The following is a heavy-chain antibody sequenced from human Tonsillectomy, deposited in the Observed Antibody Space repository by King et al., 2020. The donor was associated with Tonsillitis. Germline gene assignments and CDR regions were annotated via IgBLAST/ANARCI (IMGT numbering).Heavy chain of an antibody. Sequence: VQLVESGAEVKKPGSSVKVSCKASGGTFSSYAIGWVRQAPGQGLEWMVGTFPIFGTANYAQKVQGRVTITADESTSTAYMELSSLRSEDTAVYYCARGAEYYYNNYYYYGMDVWGQGTTVTVSS. CDR2: TFPIFGTA. D-gene: IGHD3-9*01. CDR1: GGTFSSYA. CDR3: ARGAEYYYNNYYYYGMDV. J-gene: IGHJ6*02. V-gene: IGHV1-69*01.